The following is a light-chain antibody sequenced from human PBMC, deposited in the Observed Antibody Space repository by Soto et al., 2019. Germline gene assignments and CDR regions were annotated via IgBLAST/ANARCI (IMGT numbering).Light chain of an antibody. J-gene: IGLJ1*01. V-gene: IGLV2-11*01. CDR1: SSDVGGYNY. CDR3: CSYAGTYSYG. Sequence: SGLSVAPGVSGTIKKKITISCTGTSSDVGGYNYVSWYQQHPGKAPKFMIYDVGKRPSGVPDRFSGSKSDNTASLIISGLQAEDEADYYCCSYAGTYSYGFGTGTKVTVL. CDR2: DVG.